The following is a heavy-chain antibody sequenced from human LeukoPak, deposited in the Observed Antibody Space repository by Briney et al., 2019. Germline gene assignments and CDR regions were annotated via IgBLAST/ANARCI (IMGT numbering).Heavy chain of an antibody. CDR3: ARDLMGIAYRGAFYY. CDR2: IHHDGSNK. D-gene: IGHD6-13*01. J-gene: IGHJ4*02. V-gene: IGHV3-30*02. CDR1: GFTFSSYG. Sequence: GGSLRLSCAASGFTFSSYGMHWVRQAPGKGLDWVAFIHHDGSNKYYADSVRGRFTISRDNSKNTLYLQMNSLRAEDTAVYYCARDLMGIAYRGAFYYWGQGTLVTVSS.